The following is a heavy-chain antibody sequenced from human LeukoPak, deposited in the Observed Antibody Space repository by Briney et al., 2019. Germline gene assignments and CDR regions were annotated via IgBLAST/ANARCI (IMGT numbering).Heavy chain of an antibody. D-gene: IGHD3-22*01. J-gene: IGHJ4*02. CDR3: AKDHWDYYDSSGYYYLDY. V-gene: IGHV3-23*01. Sequence: GGSLRLSCAASGFTFSRYDLSWVRQAPGKGLEWVSAISGSGGSTYYADSVKGRFTISRDNSKNTLYLQMNSLRAEDTAVYYCAKDHWDYYDSSGYYYLDYWGQGTLVTVSS. CDR1: GFTFSRYD. CDR2: ISGSGGST.